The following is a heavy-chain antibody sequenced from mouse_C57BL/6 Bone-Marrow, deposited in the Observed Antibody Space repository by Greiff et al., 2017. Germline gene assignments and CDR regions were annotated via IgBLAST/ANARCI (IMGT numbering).Heavy chain of an antibody. Sequence: EVMLVESGAELVRPGASVKLSCTASGFNIKDDYMHWVKQRPEQGLEWIGWIDPENGDTEYASKFQGKATITADTSSNKAYLQLSSLTSEDTAVYYCTPHYSAMDYWGQGTSVTVSS. V-gene: IGHV14-4*01. J-gene: IGHJ4*01. CDR2: IDPENGDT. CDR1: GFNIKDDY. CDR3: TPHYSAMDY.